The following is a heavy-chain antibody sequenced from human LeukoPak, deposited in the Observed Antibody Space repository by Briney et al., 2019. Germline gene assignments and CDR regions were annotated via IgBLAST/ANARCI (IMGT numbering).Heavy chain of an antibody. D-gene: IGHD6-13*01. Sequence: SVKVSCKASGGTFSSYAISWVRQAPGQGLEWMGRIIPILGIANYAQKFQGRVTITANKSTSTAYMELSSLRSEDTAVYYCARDTLDRLSSSWHDYYYYGMDVWGQGTTVTVSS. CDR1: GGTFSSYA. J-gene: IGHJ6*02. V-gene: IGHV1-69*04. CDR2: IIPILGIA. CDR3: ARDTLDRLSSSWHDYYYYGMDV.